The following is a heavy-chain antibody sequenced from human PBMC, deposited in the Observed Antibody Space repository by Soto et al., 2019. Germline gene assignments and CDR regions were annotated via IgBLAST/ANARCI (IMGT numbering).Heavy chain of an antibody. V-gene: IGHV4-30-4*01. CDR3: ARASPVVTDF. Sequence: QVQLQESGPGLVKPSQTLSLTCTVSGGSISSGDYYWSWIRQPPGKVLEWIGYSYYSGSTYYNPSLKSRVTISVDTSKNPFCLKLSSVTAADTAVYDCARASPVVTDFWGQGTTVTVSS. J-gene: IGHJ6*02. CDR1: GGSISSGDYY. CDR2: SYYSGST. D-gene: IGHD3-22*01.